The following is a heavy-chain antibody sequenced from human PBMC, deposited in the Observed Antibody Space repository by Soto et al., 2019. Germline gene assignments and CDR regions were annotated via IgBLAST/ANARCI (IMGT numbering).Heavy chain of an antibody. D-gene: IGHD3-22*01. CDR2: IYYSGST. CDR1: GGSISSSSYY. V-gene: IGHV4-39*01. CDR3: ARHSSGYYYNYYYGMDV. J-gene: IGHJ6*02. Sequence: QLQLQESGPGLVKPSETLSLTCTVSGGSISSSSYYWGWIRQPPGKGLEWIGSIYYSGSTYYNPSLKSRVTISVDTSKNQFSLKLSSVTAADTAVYYCARHSSGYYYNYYYGMDVWGQGTTVTVSS.